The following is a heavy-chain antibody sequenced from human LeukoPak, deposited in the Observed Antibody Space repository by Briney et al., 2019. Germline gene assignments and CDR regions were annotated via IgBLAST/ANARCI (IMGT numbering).Heavy chain of an antibody. V-gene: IGHV3-9*01. J-gene: IGHJ5*02. CDR2: ISWNNGSI. Sequence: PGRSLRLSCAASGFTFDDYAMHWVRQAPGKGLEWVSGISWNNGSIGYADSVKGRFTISRDNAKNSLYLQMNSLRAEDTALYYCAKDPMVRGVIEYNWFDPWGQGTLVTVSS. CDR1: GFTFDDYA. CDR3: AKDPMVRGVIEYNWFDP. D-gene: IGHD3-10*01.